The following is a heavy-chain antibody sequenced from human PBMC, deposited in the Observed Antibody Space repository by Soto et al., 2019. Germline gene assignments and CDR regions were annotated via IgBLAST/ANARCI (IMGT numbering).Heavy chain of an antibody. CDR1: GGSISSSSYY. Sequence: SETLSLTCTVSGGSISSSSYYWGWIRQPPGKGLEWIGSIYYSGSTYYNPSLKGRVTISVDTSKNQFSLMLSSVTAADTAVYYCARQFEDVVVVAASLPAFDIWGQGTMVTVSS. D-gene: IGHD2-15*01. V-gene: IGHV4-39*01. CDR3: ARQFEDVVVVAASLPAFDI. J-gene: IGHJ3*02. CDR2: IYYSGST.